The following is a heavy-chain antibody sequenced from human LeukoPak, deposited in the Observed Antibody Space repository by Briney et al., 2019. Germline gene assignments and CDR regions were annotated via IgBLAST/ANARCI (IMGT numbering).Heavy chain of an antibody. V-gene: IGHV3-7*01. D-gene: IGHD6-19*01. CDR3: ASCIAVADNWFDP. Sequence: GGSLRLFCAASGFTFSSYWMSWVRQAPGKGREGVANIKQDGSEKYYVDSVKGRFTISRDNAKNSLYLQMNSLRAEDTAVYYCASCIAVADNWFDPWGQGTLVTVSS. CDR2: IKQDGSEK. CDR1: GFTFSSYW. J-gene: IGHJ5*02.